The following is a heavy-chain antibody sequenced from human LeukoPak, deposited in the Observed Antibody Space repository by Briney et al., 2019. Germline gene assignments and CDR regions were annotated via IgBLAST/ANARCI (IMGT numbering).Heavy chain of an antibody. D-gene: IGHD3-3*02. CDR3: ASRAHFWSGPGG. V-gene: IGHV3-7*01. Sequence: PGGSLRLSCAGSGFTFSTYWMSWVRQAPGKGLEWVANIKQDGSEKYYVDSVKGRFTISRDNAKNSLYLQMNSLRAEDTAVYYCASRAHFWSGPGGWGQGTLVTVSS. CDR2: IKQDGSEK. J-gene: IGHJ4*02. CDR1: GFTFSTYW.